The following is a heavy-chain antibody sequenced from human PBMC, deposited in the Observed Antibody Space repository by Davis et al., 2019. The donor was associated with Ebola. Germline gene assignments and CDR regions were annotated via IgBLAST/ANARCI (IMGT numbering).Heavy chain of an antibody. CDR1: GFTFSNAW. D-gene: IGHD6-6*01. Sequence: LSLTCAASGFTFSNAWMNWVRQAPGKGLEWVSSISSSSSYIYYADSVKGRFTISRDNAKNSLYLQMNSLRAEDTAVYYCARSSIAARPGYYYGMDVWGQGTTVTVSS. CDR3: ARSSIAARPGYYYGMDV. V-gene: IGHV3-21*01. CDR2: ISSSSSYI. J-gene: IGHJ6*02.